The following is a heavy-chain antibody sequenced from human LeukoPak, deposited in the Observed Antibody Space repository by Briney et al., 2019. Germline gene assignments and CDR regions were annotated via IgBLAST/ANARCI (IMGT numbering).Heavy chain of an antibody. CDR3: ARGGSGYRSDS. D-gene: IGHD3-22*01. Sequence: SETLSLTCTVSGGSISSYYWSWIRQPPGKGLEWIGYIHYSGSTNYNPSLKSRVTISVDTSKNQFSLKLSSVTAADTAVYYCARGGSGYRSDSWGQGTLVTVSS. CDR1: GGSISSYY. CDR2: IHYSGST. J-gene: IGHJ4*02. V-gene: IGHV4-59*01.